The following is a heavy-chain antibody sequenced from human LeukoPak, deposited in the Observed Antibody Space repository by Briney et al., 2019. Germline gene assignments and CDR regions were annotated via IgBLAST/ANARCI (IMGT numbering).Heavy chain of an antibody. J-gene: IGHJ4*02. CDR3: AKEGGYASSWI. D-gene: IGHD6-13*01. CDR1: GFTFSVSV. CDR2: VSSSGSNT. V-gene: IGHV3-23*01. Sequence: PGGSLRPSCAASGFTFSVSVMNWVRQAPGKGLEWVSGVSSSGSNTYYAESVKGRFTISRDNHRNTIHLQMNSLSVEDTAMYYCAKEGGYASSWIWGQGILVTVSS.